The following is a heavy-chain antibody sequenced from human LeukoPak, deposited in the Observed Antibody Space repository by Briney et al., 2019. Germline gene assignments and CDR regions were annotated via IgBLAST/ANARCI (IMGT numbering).Heavy chain of an antibody. J-gene: IGHJ2*01. Sequence: PGGSLRLSCAASGYTFSSYSMNWVRQDPGKGLEWVSSISSSSSYIYYADSVKGRFTISRDNAKNSLYLQMNSLRAEDTAVYYCARGVVVVTASWYFDLWGRGTLVTVSS. CDR2: ISSSSSYI. CDR3: ARGVVVVTASWYFDL. V-gene: IGHV3-21*01. D-gene: IGHD2-21*02. CDR1: GYTFSSYS.